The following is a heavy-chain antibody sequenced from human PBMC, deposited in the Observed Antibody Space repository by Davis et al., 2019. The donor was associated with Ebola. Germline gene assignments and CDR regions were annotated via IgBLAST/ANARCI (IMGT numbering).Heavy chain of an antibody. V-gene: IGHV3-15*01. CDR1: GFTFSDYY. CDR3: TTVGHTPNCSGGSCYRYFYYYYGMDV. Sequence: GESLKISCAASGFTFSDYYMSWIRQAPGKGLEWVGRIKSKTDGGTTDYVAPVKGRFTISRDDSKNTLYLQMNSLKTEDTAVYYCTTVGHTPNCSGGSCYRYFYYYYGMDVWGQGTTVTVSS. D-gene: IGHD2-15*01. CDR2: IKSKTDGGTT. J-gene: IGHJ6*02.